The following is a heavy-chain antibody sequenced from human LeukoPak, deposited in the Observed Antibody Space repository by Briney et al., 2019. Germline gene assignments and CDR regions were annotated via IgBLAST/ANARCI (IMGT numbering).Heavy chain of an antibody. CDR3: ARAYSSSWYWNWFDP. J-gene: IGHJ6*04. D-gene: IGHD6-13*01. CDR1: GYSISSGYY. V-gene: IGHV4-38-2*02. CDR2: IYPTGST. Sequence: SETLSLTCTVSGYSISSGYYWGWIRQPPGKGLEWIGNIYPTGSTYYNPSLKSRVTISVDTSKNQFSLKVSSVSAADTAVYYCARAYSSSWYWNWFDPWGKGTTVTISS.